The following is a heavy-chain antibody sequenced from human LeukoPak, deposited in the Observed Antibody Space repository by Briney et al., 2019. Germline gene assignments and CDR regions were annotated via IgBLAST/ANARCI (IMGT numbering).Heavy chain of an antibody. Sequence: VASVKVSCKASGYTFTGYYIHWVRQAPGQGLEWMGWISPNSGGTDYAQQFQGRVTMTRDTSINTVYMELSRLTSDDTAVYYCARPAKVDTAMVRNAFDLWGQGTMVTVSS. CDR3: ARPAKVDTAMVRNAFDL. CDR1: GYTFTGYY. V-gene: IGHV1-2*02. D-gene: IGHD5-18*01. J-gene: IGHJ3*01. CDR2: ISPNSGGT.